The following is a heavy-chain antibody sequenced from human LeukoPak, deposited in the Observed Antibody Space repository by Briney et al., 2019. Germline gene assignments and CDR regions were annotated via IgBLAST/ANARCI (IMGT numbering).Heavy chain of an antibody. V-gene: IGHV4-39*01. D-gene: IGHD2-15*01. CDR3: ASVPLGYCSGGSCYAYYYYYYMDV. J-gene: IGHJ6*03. Sequence: PSETLSLTCTVSGGSISSSSYYWGWIRQPPGKGLEWIGSIYYSGSTYYNPSLKSRVTISVDTSKNQFSLKLSSVTDADTAVYYCASVPLGYCSGGSCYAYYYYYYMDVWGKGTTVTVSS. CDR2: IYYSGST. CDR1: GGSISSSSYY.